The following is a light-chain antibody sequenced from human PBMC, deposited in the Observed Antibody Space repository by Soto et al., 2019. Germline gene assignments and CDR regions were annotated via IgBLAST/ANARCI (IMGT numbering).Light chain of an antibody. CDR3: AAWDDSLSGLYV. CDR2: RNN. Sequence: SAMTQPASAYGTAGQRVTISCSGSSSNIGRNYVYWYQQLPGTAPKLLIYRNNQRPSGVPDRFSGSKSGTSASLAISGLRSEDEADYYCAAWDDSLSGLYVFGTGTKVTVL. CDR1: SSNIGRNY. V-gene: IGLV1-47*01. J-gene: IGLJ1*01.